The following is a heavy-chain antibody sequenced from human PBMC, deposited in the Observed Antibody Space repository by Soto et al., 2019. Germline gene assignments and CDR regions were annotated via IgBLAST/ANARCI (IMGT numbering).Heavy chain of an antibody. CDR1: GYTFSAYT. Sequence: ASVKVSCKAAGYTFSAYTMNWVRQAPGQSLEWMGWINVGSGNTRYSQNFQGRVSITRDTSASTVYMELTGLKSEDTAIYYCARDTETLGPRANDALDIWGQGTMVTVSS. J-gene: IGHJ3*02. CDR2: INVGSGNT. V-gene: IGHV1-3*01. CDR3: ARDTETLGPRANDALDI. D-gene: IGHD3-3*02.